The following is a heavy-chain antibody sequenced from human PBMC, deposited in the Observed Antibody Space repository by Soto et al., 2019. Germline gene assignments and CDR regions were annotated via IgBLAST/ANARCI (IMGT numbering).Heavy chain of an antibody. V-gene: IGHV3-33*06. D-gene: IGHD3-22*01. J-gene: IGHJ4*02. CDR2: IWYDGSNK. CDR1: GFTFSSYG. Sequence: PGGSLRLSCAASGFTFSSYGMHWVRQAPGKGLEWVAVIWYDGSNKYYADSVKGRFTISRDNSKNTLYLQMNSLRAEDTAVYYCAKEVGGYYQSYDYWSQGTLVTVSS. CDR3: AKEVGGYYQSYDY.